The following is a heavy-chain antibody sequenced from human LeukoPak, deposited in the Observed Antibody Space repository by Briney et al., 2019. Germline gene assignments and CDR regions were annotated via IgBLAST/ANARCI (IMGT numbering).Heavy chain of an antibody. CDR1: GFTFSAYY. CDR3: ARVKGATDY. V-gene: IGHV3-11*01. CDR2: LGSSGSSI. D-gene: IGHD3-16*01. J-gene: IGHJ4*02. Sequence: GGSLRLSCAASGFTFSAYYMTWIRKAPGKGLEWVSYLGSSGSSIYYADSVRGRFTISRDNAKNSLYLQMNSLRAEDTAVYYCARVKGATDYWGQGTLVTVSS.